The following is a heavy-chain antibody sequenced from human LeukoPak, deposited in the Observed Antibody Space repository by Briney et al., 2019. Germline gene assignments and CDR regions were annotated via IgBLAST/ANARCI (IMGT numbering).Heavy chain of an antibody. D-gene: IGHD3-16*01. V-gene: IGHV3-23*01. CDR3: AKGGEGHTAFDY. Sequence: PGGSLRLSCAASGFSFSYYGMGWVRQTPGKGLEWVSAISGSGGATYYAESVKGRFTISRDNSKNTLYSQMNSLRAEDTAIYYCAKGGEGHTAFDYWGQGTLVTVSS. CDR2: ISGSGGAT. J-gene: IGHJ4*02. CDR1: GFSFSYYG.